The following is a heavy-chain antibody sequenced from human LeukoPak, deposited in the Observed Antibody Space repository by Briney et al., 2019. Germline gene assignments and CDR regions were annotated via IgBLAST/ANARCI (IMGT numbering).Heavy chain of an antibody. J-gene: IGHJ4*02. D-gene: IGHD2-15*01. Sequence: ASVKVSCKTSGYTFTDYYMHWVRQAPGQGLEWMGWINPNGGGTIYAQKFQGRVTMARDTSISTVYMELSRLTSDDTAVYYCARDVDRSAAAYWGQGTLVTVSS. CDR2: INPNGGGT. CDR3: ARDVDRSAAAY. CDR1: GYTFTDYY. V-gene: IGHV1-2*02.